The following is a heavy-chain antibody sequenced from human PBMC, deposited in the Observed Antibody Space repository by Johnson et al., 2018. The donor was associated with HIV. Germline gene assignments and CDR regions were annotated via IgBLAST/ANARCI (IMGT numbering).Heavy chain of an antibody. J-gene: IGHJ3*02. CDR2: ISYDGSNK. CDR3: ARAYNFWSGENDAFDI. CDR1: GFTFSSYA. Sequence: QVQLVESGGGLVQPGGSLRLSCAASGFTFSSYAMHWVRQAPGKGLEWVAVISYDGSNKYYADSVQGRFTISRDNSKNTLYLQMNSLRAEDTAVYYCARAYNFWSGENDAFDIWGQGTMVTVSS. D-gene: IGHD3-3*01. V-gene: IGHV3-30*04.